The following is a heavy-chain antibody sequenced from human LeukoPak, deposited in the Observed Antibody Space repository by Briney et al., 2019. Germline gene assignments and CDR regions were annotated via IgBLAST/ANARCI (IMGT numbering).Heavy chain of an antibody. V-gene: IGHV4-59*12. CDR2: IYYSGST. CDR3: ARMESGRRLWSSSPWVTYYYGLDV. CDR1: GGSISSYY. Sequence: PSETLSLTCTVSGGSISSYYWSWIRQPPGKGLEWIGYIYYSGSTNYNPSLKSRVTISVDTSKNQFSLQVSSVTAADTAVYYCARMESGRRLWSSSPWVTYYYGLDVWGQGTTVTVSS. D-gene: IGHD3-3*01. J-gene: IGHJ6*02.